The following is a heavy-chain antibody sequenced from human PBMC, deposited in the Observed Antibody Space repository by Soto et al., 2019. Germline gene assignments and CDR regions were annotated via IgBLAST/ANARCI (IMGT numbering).Heavy chain of an antibody. Sequence: SQTLSLTCAISGDSVSSNTASWNWITQSPSRGLEWLGRTYFMSKWYNDYDVSVESQVIINTETSSKHFSVQLSSMTPEDTAVYFCSKGDNLGPKTGYAFDPWGQGIMVTVSS. CDR2: TYFMSKWYN. CDR1: GDSVSSNTAS. J-gene: IGHJ5*02. V-gene: IGHV6-1*01. D-gene: IGHD5-12*01. CDR3: SKGDNLGPKTGYAFDP.